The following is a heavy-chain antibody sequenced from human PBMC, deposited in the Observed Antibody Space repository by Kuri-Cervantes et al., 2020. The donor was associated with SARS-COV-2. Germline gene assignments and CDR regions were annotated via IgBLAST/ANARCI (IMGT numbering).Heavy chain of an antibody. CDR1: GGTFSSYA. J-gene: IGHJ4*02. V-gene: IGHV1-69*10. Sequence: SVKVSCKASGGTFSSYAISWVRQAPGQGLEWMGGIITILGIANYAQKFQGRFTITTDKSTCTAYMELSSLRSEDTAVYYCAKGLRVGATHDYCGQGTLVTVSS. CDR3: AKGLRVGATHDY. CDR2: IITILGIA. D-gene: IGHD1-26*01.